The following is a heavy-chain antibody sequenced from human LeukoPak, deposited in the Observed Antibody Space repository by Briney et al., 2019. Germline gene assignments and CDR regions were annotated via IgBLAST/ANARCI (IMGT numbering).Heavy chain of an antibody. J-gene: IGHJ4*02. CDR1: GFTFTTSV. Sequence: PLKVSCKASGFTFTTSVMPWVRQARGHRLEWLGWIVVGSGNTNYAQKFHERVTITRDMSTSTTYMELSSLRSEDTAVYYCAADKALGDTRYYDFWSGLYYWGQGTLVTVSS. CDR3: AADKALGDTRYYDFWSGLYY. CDR2: IVVGSGNT. V-gene: IGHV1-58*02. D-gene: IGHD3-3*01.